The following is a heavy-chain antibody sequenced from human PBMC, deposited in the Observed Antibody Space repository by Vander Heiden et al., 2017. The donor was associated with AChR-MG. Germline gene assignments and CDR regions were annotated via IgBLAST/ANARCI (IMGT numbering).Heavy chain of an antibody. CDR3: AREKRRSGDAFDI. Sequence: QVQLVQSGAEVKKPGASVTVSSKASGDTFTGYYMHCVRQAPGQGLEWMGWINPNSGGTNYAQKFQGRVTMTRDTSISTAYMELSRLRSDDTAVYYCAREKRRSGDAFDIWGQGTMVTVSS. CDR1: GDTFTGYY. D-gene: IGHD3-10*01. CDR2: INPNSGGT. J-gene: IGHJ3*02. V-gene: IGHV1-2*02.